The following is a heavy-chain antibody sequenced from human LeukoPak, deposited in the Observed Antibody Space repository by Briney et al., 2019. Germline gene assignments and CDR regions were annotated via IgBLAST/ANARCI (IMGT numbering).Heavy chain of an antibody. D-gene: IGHD2-2*01. CDR3: ARDKVYCSSTSCYTYYYYGMDV. Sequence: SQTLSLTCAISGDSVSSNSAAWNWIRQSPSRGLEWLGRTYYRSKWYNDYAVSVKSRITINPDTSKNQFSLKLSSVTAADTAVYYCARDKVYCSSTSCYTYYYYGMDVWGQGTTVTVSS. V-gene: IGHV6-1*01. J-gene: IGHJ6*02. CDR1: GDSVSSNSAA. CDR2: TYYRSKWYN.